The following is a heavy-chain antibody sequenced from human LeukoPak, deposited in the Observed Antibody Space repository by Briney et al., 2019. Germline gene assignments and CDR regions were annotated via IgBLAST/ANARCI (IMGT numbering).Heavy chain of an antibody. J-gene: IGHJ4*02. Sequence: GGPLRLSCAASGFAFSTNWMHWVRPAPGQGLGWVSRIKGDGISTNYADSVKGRFTISRDIAKNTLYLQMNSLRAEDTGVYYCAKDHYWSIDYWGRGTLVTVSS. CDR3: AKDHYWSIDY. CDR1: GFAFSTNW. D-gene: IGHD3-3*01. CDR2: IKGDGIST. V-gene: IGHV3-74*01.